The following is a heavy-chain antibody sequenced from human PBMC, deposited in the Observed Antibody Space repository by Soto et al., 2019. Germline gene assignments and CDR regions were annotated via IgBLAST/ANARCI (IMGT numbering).Heavy chain of an antibody. V-gene: IGHV1-69*13. CDR3: ARGKRIQLWLGEYYFDY. CDR1: GGTFSSYA. CDR2: IIPIFGTA. D-gene: IGHD5-18*01. Sequence: SVKVSCKASGGTFSSYAISCVRQAPGQGLEWMGGIIPIFGTANYAQKFQGRVTITADESTSTAYMELSSLRSEDTAVYYCARGKRIQLWLGEYYFDYWGQGTLVTVSS. J-gene: IGHJ4*02.